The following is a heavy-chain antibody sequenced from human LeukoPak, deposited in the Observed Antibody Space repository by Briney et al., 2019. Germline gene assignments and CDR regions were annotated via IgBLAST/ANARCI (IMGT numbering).Heavy chain of an antibody. D-gene: IGHD4-17*01. Sequence: ASVKVSCKASGYTFTGYYMHWVRQAPGQGLEWMGWINPNSGGTNYAQKFQGRVTMTRDTSISTAYMELRRLSSDDAAVYYCARSDDYGDPYVDYWGQGTLVTVSS. CDR2: INPNSGGT. V-gene: IGHV1-2*02. CDR3: ARSDDYGDPYVDY. CDR1: GYTFTGYY. J-gene: IGHJ4*02.